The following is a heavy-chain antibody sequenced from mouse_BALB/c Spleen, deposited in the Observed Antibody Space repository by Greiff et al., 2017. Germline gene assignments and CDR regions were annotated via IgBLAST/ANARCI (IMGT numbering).Heavy chain of an antibody. D-gene: IGHD2-1*01. CDR3: ARDGNGNPFAY. CDR1: GFSLTSYG. Sequence: QVQLKESGPGLVAPSQSLSITCTVSGFSLTSYGVHWVRQPPGKGLEWLGVIWAGGSTNYNSALMSRLSISKDNSKSQVFLKMNSLQTDDTAMNYCARDGNGNPFAYWGQGTLVTVSA. CDR2: IWAGGST. J-gene: IGHJ3*01. V-gene: IGHV2-9*02.